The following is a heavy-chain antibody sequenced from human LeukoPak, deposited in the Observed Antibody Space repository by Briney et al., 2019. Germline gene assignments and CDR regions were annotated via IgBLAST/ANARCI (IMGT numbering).Heavy chain of an antibody. CDR1: GYTFTSYG. V-gene: IGHV1-18*01. D-gene: IGHD4-17*01. CDR3: ARDLGVTTPFDY. Sequence: ASVTVSCMASGYTFTSYGISWVRQAPGQGLEWMGWISAYNGNTNYAQKLQGRVTMTTDTSTSTAYMELRSLRSDDTAVYYCARDLGVTTPFDYWGQGTLVTVSS. CDR2: ISAYNGNT. J-gene: IGHJ4*02.